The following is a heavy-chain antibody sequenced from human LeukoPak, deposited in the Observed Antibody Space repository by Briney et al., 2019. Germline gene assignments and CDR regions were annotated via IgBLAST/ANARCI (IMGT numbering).Heavy chain of an antibody. J-gene: IGHJ4*02. V-gene: IGHV4-59*01. CDR1: GGSISSYY. CDR2: IYYSAST. D-gene: IGHD3-16*01. Sequence: SETLSLTCTVSGGSISSYYWSWIRQPPGKGLEWIGYIYYSASTNYNPSLKSRVTISVDTSKNQFSLKLSSVTAADTAVYYCGRVGGVRFDYWGQGTLVTVSS. CDR3: GRVGGVRFDY.